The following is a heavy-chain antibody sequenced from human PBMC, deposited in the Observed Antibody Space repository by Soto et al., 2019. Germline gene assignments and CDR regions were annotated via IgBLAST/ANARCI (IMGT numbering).Heavy chain of an antibody. J-gene: IGHJ4*02. CDR2: SSSTTNYI. Sequence: SLRLSCAASGFTFARYSMNWVRHAPAKGLEWVSSSSSTTNYIYYGDSMKSRFTISRDDAKNSLYLEMNSLRAEDTAVYYCARESEDLTSNFDYWGQGTLVTVSS. CDR1: GFTFARYS. CDR3: ARESEDLTSNFDY. V-gene: IGHV3-21*06.